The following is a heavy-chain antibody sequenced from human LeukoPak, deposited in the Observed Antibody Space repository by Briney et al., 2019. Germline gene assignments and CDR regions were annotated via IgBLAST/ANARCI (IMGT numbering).Heavy chain of an antibody. CDR1: GGTFSSYA. CDR3: AGAGDGYNDRDAFDI. V-gene: IGHV1-69*05. CDR2: IIPIFGTA. J-gene: IGHJ3*02. Sequence: SVKVSCKASGGTFSSYAISWVRQAPGQGLEWMGGIIPIFGTANYAQNFQGRVTITTDESTSTAYMELSSLRSEDTAVYYCAGAGDGYNDRDAFDIWGQGTMVTVSS. D-gene: IGHD5-24*01.